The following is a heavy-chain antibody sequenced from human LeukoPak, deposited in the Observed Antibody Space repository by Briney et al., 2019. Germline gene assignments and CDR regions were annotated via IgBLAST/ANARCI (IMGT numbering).Heavy chain of an antibody. Sequence: PGGSLRLSCAASEFTFSSYGMHWVRQAPGKGLEWVAVISYDGSNKFYADSVKGRFTISRDNSKNTLYLQMNSLRAEDTAVYYCARDLQVGYSSGWYHWGQGTLVTVSS. V-gene: IGHV3-30*03. J-gene: IGHJ4*02. CDR2: ISYDGSNK. CDR1: EFTFSSYG. D-gene: IGHD6-19*01. CDR3: ARDLQVGYSSGWYH.